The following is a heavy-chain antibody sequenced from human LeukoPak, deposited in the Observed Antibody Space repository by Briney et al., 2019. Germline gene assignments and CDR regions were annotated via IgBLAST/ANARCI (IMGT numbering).Heavy chain of an antibody. J-gene: IGHJ4*02. CDR3: ARDNHYYDSSGYRTFDY. CDR2: INHSGST. D-gene: IGHD3-22*01. CDR1: GFTFSSYA. V-gene: IGHV4-34*01. Sequence: GSLRLSCAASGFTFSSYAMSWIRQPPGKGLEWIGEINHSGSTNYNPSLKSRVTISVDTSKNQFSLKLSSVTAADTAVYYCARDNHYYDSSGYRTFDYWGQGTLVTVSS.